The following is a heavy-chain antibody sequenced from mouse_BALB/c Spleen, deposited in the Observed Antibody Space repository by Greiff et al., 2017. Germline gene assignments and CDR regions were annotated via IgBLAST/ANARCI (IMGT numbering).Heavy chain of an antibody. D-gene: IGHD2-14*01. V-gene: IGHV1-87*01. CDR3: ARLRYDYFDY. CDR2: IYPGDGDT. CDR1: GYTFTSYW. Sequence: VQLQQSGAELARPGASVKLSCKASGYTFTSYWMQWVKQRPGQGLEWIGAIYPGDGDTRYTQKFKGKATLTADKSSSTAYMQLSSLASEDSAVYYCARLRYDYFDYWGQGTTLTVSS. J-gene: IGHJ2*01.